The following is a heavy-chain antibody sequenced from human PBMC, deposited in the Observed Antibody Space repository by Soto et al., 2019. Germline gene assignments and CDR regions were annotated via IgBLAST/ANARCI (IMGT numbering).Heavy chain of an antibody. CDR1: CGSISSYF. CDR3: ARTESSSWSFFYYGMDV. V-gene: IGHV4-59*01. Sequence: PPETLSLTPHIPCGSISSYFWTYIRQSQGRGLEWIGCVYYSDGTNYNPSLKSRATMSMDKSNNQFSLRLRSVTAADTAVYYCARTESSSWSFFYYGMDVWGQGTTVTVSS. J-gene: IGHJ6*02. D-gene: IGHD6-13*01. CDR2: VYYSDGT.